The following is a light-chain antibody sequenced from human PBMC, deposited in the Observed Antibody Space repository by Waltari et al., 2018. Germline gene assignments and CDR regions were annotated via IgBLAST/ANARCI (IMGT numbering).Light chain of an antibody. CDR2: DAS. CDR1: QSVSSN. CDR3: HQRSDWPLT. V-gene: IGKV3-11*01. J-gene: IGKJ3*01. Sequence: EIVLAQSPATLSLSPGERATLSCRARQSVSSNLVWYQQRPGQAPRLLIYDASTRATGIPARFSGSGSETDFTLTISGLEPEDFAVYYCHQRSDWPLTFGPGTKVDL.